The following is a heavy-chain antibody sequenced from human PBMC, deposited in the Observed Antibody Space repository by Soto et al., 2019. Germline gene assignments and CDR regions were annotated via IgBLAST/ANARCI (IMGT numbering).Heavy chain of an antibody. CDR2: IIPIFGTA. CDR3: ARSETDYGDSSFDY. V-gene: IGHV1-69*13. CDR1: GGTFSSYA. D-gene: IGHD4-17*01. J-gene: IGHJ4*02. Sequence: SVKVSCKASGGTFSSYAISWVRQAPGQGLEWMGGIIPIFGTANYAQKFQGRVTITADESTSTAYMELSSLRSEDTAVYYCARSETDYGDSSFDYWGQGTLVTVSS.